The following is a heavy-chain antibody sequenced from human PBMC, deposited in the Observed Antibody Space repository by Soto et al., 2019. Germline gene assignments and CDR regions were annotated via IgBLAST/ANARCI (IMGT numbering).Heavy chain of an antibody. V-gene: IGHV3-9*01. CDR3: VKDSYADFHRVLSTAEYFFDY. CDR2: ITLNSGKI. J-gene: IGHJ4*01. D-gene: IGHD2-15*01. Sequence: PGGSLRLSCTASGFTFDDYAMHWVRQGPGRGLEWVSGITLNSGKIAYADSVKGRFTIARDDDNNSLYLQMNSLRPEDTALYYCVKDSYADFHRVLSTAEYFFDYWGHGTLVTVSS. CDR1: GFTFDDYA.